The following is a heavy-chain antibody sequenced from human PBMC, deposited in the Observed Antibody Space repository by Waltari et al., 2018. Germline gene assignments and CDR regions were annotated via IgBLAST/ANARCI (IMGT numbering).Heavy chain of an antibody. CDR3: AKGASFGELLLGSGFIAY. D-gene: IGHD3-10*01. Sequence: EVQLLESGGGLVQPGGSLRLSCAASGFTFRSYAMSGVRQAPGKGLEWVSVIYSGGSTYYADSVKGRFTISRDNSKNTLYLQMNSLRAEDTAVYYCAKGASFGELLLGSGFIAYWGQGTLVTVSS. J-gene: IGHJ4*02. CDR2: IYSGGST. CDR1: GFTFRSYA. V-gene: IGHV3-23*03.